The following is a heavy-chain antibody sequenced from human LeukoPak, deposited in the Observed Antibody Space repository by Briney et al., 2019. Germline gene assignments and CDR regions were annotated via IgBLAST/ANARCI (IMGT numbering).Heavy chain of an antibody. V-gene: IGHV3-48*03. Sequence: PGGSLRLSCAASGFTFSSYEMNWVRQAPGKGLEWVSYISSSASTIYYADSVKGRCTISRDNAKNSLYLQMNSLRAEGTAVYYCATEGLTGTPRYSYWGQGTLVTVSS. D-gene: IGHD1-20*01. CDR3: ATEGLTGTPRYSY. CDR2: ISSSASTI. CDR1: GFTFSSYE. J-gene: IGHJ4*02.